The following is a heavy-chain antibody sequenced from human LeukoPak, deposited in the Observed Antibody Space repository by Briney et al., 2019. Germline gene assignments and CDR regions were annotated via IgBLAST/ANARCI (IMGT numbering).Heavy chain of an antibody. CDR1: GFTLSSYA. D-gene: IGHD2-15*01. V-gene: IGHV3-30-3*01. Sequence: PGGSLRLSCAASGFTLSSYAMHWVRQAPGKGLEWVAVISYDGSNKYYADSVKGRFTISRDNARSSVYLQMTSLRADDTAVYYCASARSTTWWKHVSIWFDPWGQGTLVTVSS. CDR2: ISYDGSNK. CDR3: ASARSTTWWKHVSIWFDP. J-gene: IGHJ5*02.